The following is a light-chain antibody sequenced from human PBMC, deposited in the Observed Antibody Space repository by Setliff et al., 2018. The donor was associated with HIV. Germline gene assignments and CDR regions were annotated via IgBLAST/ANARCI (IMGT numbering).Light chain of an antibody. CDR1: SSDVGGYNY. J-gene: IGLJ1*01. V-gene: IGLV2-8*01. CDR2: EVN. CDR3: SSYAGTNHPYV. Sequence: QSVLTQPPSASGSPGQSVTISCTGTSSDVGGYNYVSWYQHHPGRPPKLLIYEVNQRPSGVPDRFSGSKSGNTASLTVSGLQAEDEADYYCSSYAGTNHPYVFGTGTKV.